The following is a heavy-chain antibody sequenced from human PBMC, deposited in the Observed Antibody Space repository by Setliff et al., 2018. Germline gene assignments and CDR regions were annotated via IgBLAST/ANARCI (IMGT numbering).Heavy chain of an antibody. CDR3: TRGRQNYYYMDV. J-gene: IGHJ6*03. CDR2: INHSGNT. CDR1: GDSISSGNW. V-gene: IGHV4-4*02. Sequence: SETLSLTCAVSGDSISSGNWWSWVRQPPEKGLEWIGEINHSGNTNYNPSLEGRVSMSVDTSKNQISLHLTSMTTADTALYYCTRGRQNYYYMDVWGKGTTVTVSS.